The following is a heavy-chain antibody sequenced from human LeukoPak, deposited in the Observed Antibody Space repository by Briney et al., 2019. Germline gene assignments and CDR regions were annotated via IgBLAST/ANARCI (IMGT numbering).Heavy chain of an antibody. J-gene: IGHJ4*02. CDR1: GFTFPNYV. CDR3: ARDFIGYCSGGSCLDCFDY. CDR2: ISDNGDNT. V-gene: IGHV3-23*01. D-gene: IGHD2-15*01. Sequence: PGGSLRFSCAASGFTFPNYVMSWVRQAPGKGLEWVSSISDNGDNTYYADSVKGRFTISRDNSKNTLYLQMNSLRAEDTAVYYCARDFIGYCSGGSCLDCFDYWGQGTLVTVSS.